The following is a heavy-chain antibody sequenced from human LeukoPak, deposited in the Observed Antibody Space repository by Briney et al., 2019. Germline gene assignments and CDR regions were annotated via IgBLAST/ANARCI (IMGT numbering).Heavy chain of an antibody. V-gene: IGHV3-30-3*01. D-gene: IGHD4-17*01. CDR2: ISYDGSNK. CDR1: GFTFSSYA. J-gene: IGHJ6*04. Sequence: GRSLRLSCAASGFTFSSYAMHWVRQAPGKGLEWVAVISYDGSNKYYADSVKGRFTISRDSSKNTLYLQMNSLRAEDTAVYYCAKDRMTAVTTWFWDIWGKGTTVTVSS. CDR3: AKDRMTAVTTWFWDI.